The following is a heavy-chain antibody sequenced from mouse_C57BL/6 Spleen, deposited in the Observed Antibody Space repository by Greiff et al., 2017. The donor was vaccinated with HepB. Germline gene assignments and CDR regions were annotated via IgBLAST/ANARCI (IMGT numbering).Heavy chain of an antibody. D-gene: IGHD2-4*01. CDR3: ARWNYDYDGEGFDY. J-gene: IGHJ2*01. CDR1: GYTFTSYW. CDR2: IYPGSGST. V-gene: IGHV1-55*01. Sequence: VQLQQPGAELVKPGASVKMSCKASGYTFTSYWITWVKQRPGQGLEWIGDIYPGSGSTNYNEKFKSKATLTVDTSSSTAYMQLSSLTSEDSAVYYCARWNYDYDGEGFDYWGQGTTLTVSS.